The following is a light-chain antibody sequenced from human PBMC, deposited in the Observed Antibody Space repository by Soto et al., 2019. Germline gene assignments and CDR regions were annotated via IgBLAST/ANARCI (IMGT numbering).Light chain of an antibody. Sequence: QTVVTQESSLSVSPGGTVTLTCGLISGSVSTAHNPNWYQQTPGQAPRTLIYSTTTRSSGVPDRFSGSILGNKAALTITGAQSDDESDYLCALYVGSGTVVFGGGTKVTVL. CDR1: SGSVSTAHN. CDR3: ALYVGSGTVV. CDR2: STT. J-gene: IGLJ2*01. V-gene: IGLV8-61*01.